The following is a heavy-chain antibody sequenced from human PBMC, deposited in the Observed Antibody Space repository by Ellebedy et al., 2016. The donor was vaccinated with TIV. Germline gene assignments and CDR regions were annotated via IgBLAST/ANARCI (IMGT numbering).Heavy chain of an antibody. J-gene: IGHJ4*02. Sequence: SGPTLVKPTQTLTLTCSFSGFSLSTTGVGVGWIRQPPGKGLEWIGSIYYSGSAYYNPSLESRVSISVDTSKNQFSLRLRSVTAADTAVYYCTRDYRFQFVVDSWGQGALVAVSS. V-gene: IGHV4-39*07. D-gene: IGHD1-26*01. CDR2: IYYSGSA. CDR3: TRDYRFQFVVDS. CDR1: GFSLSTTGVG.